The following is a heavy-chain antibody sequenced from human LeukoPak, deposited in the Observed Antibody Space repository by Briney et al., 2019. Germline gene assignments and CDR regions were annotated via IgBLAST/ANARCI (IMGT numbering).Heavy chain of an antibody. Sequence: SETLSLTCAVYGGSFSGYYWSWIRQPPGKGLEWIGEIKHSGSTNYNPSLKSRVTISVDTSKNQFSLKLSSVTAADTAVYYCARLPTPNYYYYYYMDVWGKGTTVTVSS. J-gene: IGHJ6*03. CDR3: ARLPTPNYYYYYYMDV. CDR1: GGSFSGYY. D-gene: IGHD4-11*01. V-gene: IGHV4-34*01. CDR2: IKHSGST.